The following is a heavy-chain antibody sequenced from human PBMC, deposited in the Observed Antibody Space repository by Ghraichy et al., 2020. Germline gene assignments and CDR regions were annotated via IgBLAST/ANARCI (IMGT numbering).Heavy chain of an antibody. CDR1: GASISSGSYY. J-gene: IGHJ3*02. CDR2: IYSSGST. V-gene: IGHV4-61*02. Sequence: SETLSLTCSVPGASISSGSYYWNWIRQPAGKGLEWIGRIYSSGSTDYNPSLKSRVTMAVDTSKNQFSLKVTSVTASDTAVYYCARGWYTGGTDAFAIWGQGTMVTVSS. D-gene: IGHD1-26*01. CDR3: ARGWYTGGTDAFAI.